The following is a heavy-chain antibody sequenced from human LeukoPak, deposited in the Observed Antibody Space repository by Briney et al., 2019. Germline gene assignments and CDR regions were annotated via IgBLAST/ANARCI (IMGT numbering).Heavy chain of an antibody. D-gene: IGHD5-12*01. CDR2: IIPIFGTA. J-gene: IGHJ4*02. V-gene: IGHV1-69*05. CDR1: GGTVSSYA. Sequence: SVKVSCKGSGGTVSSYAISWVRQAPGQGLEWMGGIIPIFGTANYAQKFQGRFTITTDESTSTAYMEMSSLRSEDTAVYYCARWTIVATTYYFDYWGKGTLVTVSS. CDR3: ARWTIVATTYYFDY.